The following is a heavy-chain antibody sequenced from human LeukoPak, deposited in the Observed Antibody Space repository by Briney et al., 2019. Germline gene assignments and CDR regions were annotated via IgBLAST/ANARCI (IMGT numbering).Heavy chain of an antibody. Sequence: ASVKVSCKVSGYTLTELSMHWVRQAPGKGLEGMGGFDPDDGETIYAQKFQGRVTMTEDTSTDTAYMELSSLRSEDTAVYYCATWYSSGWYRSLDYWGQGTLVTVSS. D-gene: IGHD6-19*01. CDR2: FDPDDGET. CDR3: ATWYSSGWYRSLDY. V-gene: IGHV1-24*01. J-gene: IGHJ4*02. CDR1: GYTLTELS.